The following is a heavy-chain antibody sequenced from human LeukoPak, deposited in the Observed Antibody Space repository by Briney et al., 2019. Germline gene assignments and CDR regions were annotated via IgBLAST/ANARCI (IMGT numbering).Heavy chain of an antibody. V-gene: IGHV3-21*01. Sequence: GGSLRLSCAASGSTFSSHSMNWVRQAPGKGLEWVSFISSSSSYIHYADSVKGRFTISRDNAKNSLYLQMNSLRAEDTAVYYCARITRWGSGWESDYWGQGTLVTVSS. CDR3: ARITRWGSGWESDY. CDR1: GSTFSSHS. D-gene: IGHD6-19*01. CDR2: ISSSSSYI. J-gene: IGHJ4*02.